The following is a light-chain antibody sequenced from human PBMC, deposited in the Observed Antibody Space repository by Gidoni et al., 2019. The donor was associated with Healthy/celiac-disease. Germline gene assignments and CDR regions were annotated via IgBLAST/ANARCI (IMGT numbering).Light chain of an antibody. J-gene: IGLJ2*01. CDR1: SSDVGGYNY. CDR3: CSYAGSYTLV. CDR2: DVS. Sequence: QSALTQPRSVSVSPGQSVTISCTGTSSDVGGYNYVSWYQQHPGKASKLMIYDVSKRPSGVPDRFSGYKSGNTASLTISGLQAEDEADYYCCSYAGSYTLVFGGGTKLTVL. V-gene: IGLV2-11*01.